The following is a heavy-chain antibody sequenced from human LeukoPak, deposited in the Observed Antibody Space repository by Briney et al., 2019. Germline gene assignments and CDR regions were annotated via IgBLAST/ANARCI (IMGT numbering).Heavy chain of an antibody. CDR3: ARYSADLNYYDSSGYW. D-gene: IGHD3-22*01. Sequence: PGGSLRLSCAASRFTFSSYSMNWVRQTPGKGREWVSSLSISSSYIYYADSVKGRFTISRDNAKNSLYLQMNSLGDENTSVYDCARYSADLNYYDSSGYWWGQGALVTVSS. V-gene: IGHV3-21*01. CDR1: RFTFSSYS. CDR2: LSISSSYI. J-gene: IGHJ4*02.